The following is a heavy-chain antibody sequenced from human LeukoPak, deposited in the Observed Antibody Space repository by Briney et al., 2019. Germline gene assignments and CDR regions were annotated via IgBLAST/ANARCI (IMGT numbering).Heavy chain of an antibody. Sequence: GGSLRLSCAASGFTFSSYSMNWVRQAPGKGLEWVSSISSSSSYIYYADSVKGRFTISRDNAKNSLYLQMNSLRAEDTAVYYCAGYDFWSGYFDYWGQGTLVIVSS. CDR1: GFTFSSYS. D-gene: IGHD3-3*01. J-gene: IGHJ4*02. V-gene: IGHV3-21*01. CDR3: AGYDFWSGYFDY. CDR2: ISSSSSYI.